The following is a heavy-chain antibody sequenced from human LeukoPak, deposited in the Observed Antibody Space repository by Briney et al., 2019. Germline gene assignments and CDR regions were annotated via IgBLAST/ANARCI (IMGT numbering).Heavy chain of an antibody. D-gene: IGHD1-26*01. CDR1: GGSISISNYY. V-gene: IGHV4-39*01. Sequence: SETLSLTCTVSGGSISISNYYWGWIRQPPGRGLEWIGSISYSGTYYNPSLKSRLTISVDTSKNHFSLNLRSVTAADTAVYYCARRTSNPVGAIDYWGQGSLVTVSS. J-gene: IGHJ4*02. CDR3: ARRTSNPVGAIDY. CDR2: ISYSGT.